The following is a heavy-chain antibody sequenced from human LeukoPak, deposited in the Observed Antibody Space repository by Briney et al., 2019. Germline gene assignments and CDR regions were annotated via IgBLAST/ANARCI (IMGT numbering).Heavy chain of an antibody. CDR3: ANDYYDSGGY. CDR1: GFTFSNYA. V-gene: IGHV3-23*02. Sequence: GGSLRLSCAASGFTFSNYALSWGRQAPGKGLEWVSDISGSGGSKDYEESGKGGSTISRENAKNRMYLKMNSLRAEDTAVYYCANDYYDSGGYWGQGTLVTVSS. J-gene: IGHJ4*02. CDR2: ISGSGGSK. D-gene: IGHD3-22*01.